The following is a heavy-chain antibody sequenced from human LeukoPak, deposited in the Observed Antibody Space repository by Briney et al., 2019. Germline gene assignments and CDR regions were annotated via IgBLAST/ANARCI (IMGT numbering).Heavy chain of an antibody. CDR1: GFTFTNAW. CDR2: ISSSSSTI. J-gene: IGHJ4*02. Sequence: GGSLRLSCAASGFTFTNAWMSWVRQVPGKGLEWVSYISSSSSTIYYADSVKGRFTISRDNAKNSLYLQMNSLRAEDTAVYYCASEIIFGSFDYWGQGTLVTVSS. CDR3: ASEIIFGSFDY. D-gene: IGHD3-3*01. V-gene: IGHV3-48*01.